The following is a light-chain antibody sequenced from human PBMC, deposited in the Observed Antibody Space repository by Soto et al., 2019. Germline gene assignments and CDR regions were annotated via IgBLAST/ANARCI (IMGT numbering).Light chain of an antibody. CDR1: KSDIGVYDF. Sequence: QSVLTQPPSASGSPGQSVTISCTGTKSDIGVYDFVSWYQHHPGKAPRLIIYEVVQRPSGVPDRFSGSKSGNTASLTVSGLQAEDEAEYFCFSFTTTSTHVLGTGTKVTV. J-gene: IGLJ1*01. CDR2: EVV. V-gene: IGLV2-8*01. CDR3: FSFTTTSTHV.